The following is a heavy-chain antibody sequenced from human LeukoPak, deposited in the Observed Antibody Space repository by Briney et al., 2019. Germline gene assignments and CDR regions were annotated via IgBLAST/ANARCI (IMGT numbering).Heavy chain of an antibody. V-gene: IGHV4-34*01. Sequence: SETLSLTCAVYGGSFSGCYWSWIRQPPGKGLEWIGEINHSGSTNYNPSLKSRVTISVDTSKNQFSLKLSSVTAADTAVYYCARGSHDFWSGYFLGPPYYYYGMGVWGQGTTVTVSS. CDR3: ARGSHDFWSGYFLGPPYYYYGMGV. J-gene: IGHJ6*02. CDR1: GGSFSGCY. CDR2: INHSGST. D-gene: IGHD3-3*01.